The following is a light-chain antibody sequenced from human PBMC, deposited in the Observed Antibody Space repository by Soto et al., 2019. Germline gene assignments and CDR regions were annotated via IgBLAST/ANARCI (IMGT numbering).Light chain of an antibody. CDR1: QGISSY. V-gene: IGKV1-17*01. Sequence: DLQLTQSPSFLSASVGDRVTITFRASQGISSYLGWYQQKPGKAPKCLIYAASSLQSGVPSRFSGSGSGTEFTLTISSLQPEDFATYYCLQHNSYPRTFGQGTKVDI. CDR2: AAS. CDR3: LQHNSYPRT. J-gene: IGKJ1*01.